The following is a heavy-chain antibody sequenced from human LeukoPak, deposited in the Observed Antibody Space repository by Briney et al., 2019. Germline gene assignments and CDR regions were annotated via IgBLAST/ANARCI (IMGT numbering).Heavy chain of an antibody. CDR2: IYSGGST. CDR1: GFTVSSNY. Sequence: GGSLRLSCAASGFTVSSNYMSWVRQAPGKGLEWVSVIYSGGSTYYADSVKGRFTISRDNSKNTLYLQMNSLRAEDTAVYYCAREDNWNDVPFDYWGQGTLVTVSS. V-gene: IGHV3-66*01. J-gene: IGHJ4*02. CDR3: AREDNWNDVPFDY. D-gene: IGHD1-1*01.